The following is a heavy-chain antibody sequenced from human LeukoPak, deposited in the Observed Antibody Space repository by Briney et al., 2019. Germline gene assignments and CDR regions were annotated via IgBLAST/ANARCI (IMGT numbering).Heavy chain of an antibody. Sequence: GSLRLSCAASGFTFSSYSMKWVRQAPGKGLEWVSFIGSSNSYISYADSVKGRFTISRDNAKNSLYLQMNSLRAEDTAVYYCAREGYYSGMDVWGQGTTVTVSS. J-gene: IGHJ6*02. V-gene: IGHV3-21*01. CDR1: GFTFSSYS. CDR3: AREGYYSGMDV. CDR2: IGSSNSYI.